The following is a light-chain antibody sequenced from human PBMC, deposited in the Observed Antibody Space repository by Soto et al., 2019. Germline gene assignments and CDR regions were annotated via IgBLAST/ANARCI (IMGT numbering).Light chain of an antibody. CDR3: MSYAGRYTYV. V-gene: IGLV2-8*01. CDR1: SSDVGGYNY. J-gene: IGLJ1*01. CDR2: EVT. Sequence: QSVLTQPPSASGSPGQSVTISCTGTSSDVGGYNYLSTYQHRPGKAPQPIIYEVTKRPSGVPNRFFGSKSGNTASLTVSGLQAEDEADYFCMSYAGRYTYVFGTGTKLTVL.